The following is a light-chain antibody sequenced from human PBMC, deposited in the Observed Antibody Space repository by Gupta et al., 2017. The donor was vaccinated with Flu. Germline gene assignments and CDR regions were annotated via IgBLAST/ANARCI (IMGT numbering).Light chain of an antibody. CDR3: MSYTSTTTWV. CDR2: EVS. J-gene: IGLJ3*02. Sequence: TSSDVGGYKYVSWYQHYPGKAPKLLIYEVSNRPSGVSNRFSGSKSGNTASLTISGLQAEDEADYYCMSYTSTTTWVFGGGTKLSVL. CDR1: SSDVGGYKY. V-gene: IGLV2-14*01.